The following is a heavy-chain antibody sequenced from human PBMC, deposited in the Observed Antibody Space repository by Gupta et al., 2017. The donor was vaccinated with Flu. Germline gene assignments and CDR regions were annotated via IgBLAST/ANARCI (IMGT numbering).Heavy chain of an antibody. CDR2: IKSKTDGGTT. CDR3: TTDLVLGNLRAFDI. CDR1: GFTFSNAW. J-gene: IGHJ3*02. D-gene: IGHD3-16*01. V-gene: IGHV3-15*01. Sequence: EVQLVESGGGLVKPGGSLRLSCAASGFTFSNAWMSWVRPAPGKGLEWVGRIKSKTDGGTTDYAAPVKGRFTISRDDSKNTLYLQMNSLKTEDTAVYYCTTDLVLGNLRAFDIWGQGTMVTVSS.